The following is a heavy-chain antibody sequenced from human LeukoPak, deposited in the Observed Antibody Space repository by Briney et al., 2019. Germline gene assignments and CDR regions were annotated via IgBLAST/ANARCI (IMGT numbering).Heavy chain of an antibody. CDR2: IKLDGSEK. CDR3: ARDQYDTWSRRGNFDS. Sequence: GGSPRLSCVASGFPFSSYWMTWVRQAPGKGLEWVANIKLDGSEKNYVDSVKGRFTISRDNTKNSLYLQMNSLRVEDTAVFYCARDQYDTWSRRGNFDSWGQGTLVIVSS. J-gene: IGHJ4*02. D-gene: IGHD3-3*01. CDR1: GFPFSSYW. V-gene: IGHV3-7*03.